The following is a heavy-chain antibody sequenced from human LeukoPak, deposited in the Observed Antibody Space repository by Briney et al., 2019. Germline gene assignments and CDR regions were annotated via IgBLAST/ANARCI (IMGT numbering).Heavy chain of an antibody. Sequence: GGSLRLSCAASGFTFSRYGMHWVRQAPGEGLEWVTLILNDGSNEYYADSVKGRFTISRDNSKNTLYLQMNSLRVEDTGVYYCAKDTNPSSTYHSHCDYWGQGTLVTVSS. CDR1: GFTFSRYG. CDR3: AKDTNPSSTYHSHCDY. D-gene: IGHD6-13*01. J-gene: IGHJ4*02. CDR2: ILNDGSNE. V-gene: IGHV3-33*06.